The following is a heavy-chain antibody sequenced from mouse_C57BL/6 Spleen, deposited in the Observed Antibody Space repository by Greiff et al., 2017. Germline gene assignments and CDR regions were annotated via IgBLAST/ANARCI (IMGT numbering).Heavy chain of an antibody. J-gene: IGHJ4*01. Sequence: EVKLQESGPELVKPGASVKIPCKASGYTFTDYNMDWVKQSHGKSLEWIGDINPNNGGTIYNQKFKGKATLTVDKSSSTAYMELRSLTSEDTAVYYCARSGGGSYAMDYWGQGTSVTVSS. CDR3: ARSGGGSYAMDY. V-gene: IGHV1-18*01. CDR2: INPNNGGT. D-gene: IGHD3-2*02. CDR1: GYTFTDYN.